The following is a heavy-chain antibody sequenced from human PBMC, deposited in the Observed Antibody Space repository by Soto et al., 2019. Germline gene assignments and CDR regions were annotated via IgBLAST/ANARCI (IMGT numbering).Heavy chain of an antibody. J-gene: IGHJ4*02. V-gene: IGHV3-21*01. CDR3: ARDCSGGSCYTAAYFFDY. D-gene: IGHD2-15*01. CDR2: ISSSSSYI. CDR1: GFTFSSYS. Sequence: EVQLVESGGGLVKPGGSLRLSCAASGFTFSSYSMNWVRQAPGKGLEWVSSISSSSSYIYYADSVKGRFTISRDNAKNSLYLQMNSLRAEDTAVYYCARDCSGGSCYTAAYFFDYWGQGTLVTVSS.